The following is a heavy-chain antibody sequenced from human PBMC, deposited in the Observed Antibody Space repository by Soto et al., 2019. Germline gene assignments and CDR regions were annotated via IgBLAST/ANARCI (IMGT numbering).Heavy chain of an antibody. D-gene: IGHD6-13*01. CDR3: ARVSIAAAGGAAYFDY. V-gene: IGHV4-59*01. CDR1: GCSISSYY. CDR2: IYYSGST. Sequence: PSETLSLTCTVSGCSISSYYWSWIRRPPGKGLEWIGYIYYSGSTNYNPSLKSRVTISVDTSKNQFSLKLSSVTAADTAVYYCARVSIAAAGGAAYFDYWGQGTLVTVSS. J-gene: IGHJ4*02.